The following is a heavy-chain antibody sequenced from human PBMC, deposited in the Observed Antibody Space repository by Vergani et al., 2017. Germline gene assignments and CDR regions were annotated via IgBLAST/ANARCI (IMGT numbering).Heavy chain of an antibody. V-gene: IGHV4-61*02. CDR1: GDSISSDN. CDR2: CYSSGIY. D-gene: IGHD1-26*01. CDR3: AGDRRFRGSYFHLGL. J-gene: IGHJ4*02. Sequence: QVQLQESGPGLLKPSQTLSLTCTVSGDSISSDNLNWHWLRQPAGKGLEWIGRCYSSGIYNYNPSLKSRVSMSLDTSKNQFYLHLTSVTAADSATYYCAGDRRFRGSYFHLGLWGQGALVNVSS.